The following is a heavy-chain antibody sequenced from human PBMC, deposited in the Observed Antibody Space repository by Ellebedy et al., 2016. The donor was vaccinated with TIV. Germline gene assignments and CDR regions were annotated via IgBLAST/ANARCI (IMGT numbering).Heavy chain of an antibody. D-gene: IGHD2-2*01. V-gene: IGHV1-69*05. J-gene: IGHJ6*03. CDR3: ARDRSLVPAAKLISYYMDV. Sequence: SVKVSCXASGGTFSSYAISWVRQAPGQGLEWMGGIIPIFGTANYAQKLQGRVTMTTDTSTSTAYMELRSLRSDDTAVYYCARDRSLVPAAKLISYYMDVWGKGTTVTVSS. CDR2: IIPIFGTA. CDR1: GGTFSSYA.